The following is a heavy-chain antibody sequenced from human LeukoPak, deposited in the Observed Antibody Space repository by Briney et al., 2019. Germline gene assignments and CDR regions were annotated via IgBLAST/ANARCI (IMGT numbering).Heavy chain of an antibody. Sequence: KPGGSLRLSCAASGFTFSSYSMNWVRQAPGKGLEWVSSISSSSSYIYYADSVKGRFTISRDNAKNSLYLQMNSLRAEDTAVYYCARELYSSGPVPYFDYWGQGTLVTVSS. V-gene: IGHV3-21*01. D-gene: IGHD6-19*01. J-gene: IGHJ4*02. CDR3: ARELYSSGPVPYFDY. CDR1: GFTFSSYS. CDR2: ISSSSSYI.